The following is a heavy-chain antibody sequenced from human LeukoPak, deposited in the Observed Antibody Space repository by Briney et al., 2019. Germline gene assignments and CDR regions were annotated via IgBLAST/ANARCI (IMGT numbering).Heavy chain of an antibody. V-gene: IGHV4-39*02. Sequence: SETLSLTCTVSGGSISSSSYYWGWIRQPPGKGLEWIGEINHSGSTNYNPSLKSRVTISVDTSKRHFSLRLSSVTAADTAVYYCARDTSSWPNLDFWGQGTLVTVSS. CDR1: GGSISSSSYY. CDR2: INHSGST. D-gene: IGHD6-13*01. J-gene: IGHJ4*02. CDR3: ARDTSSWPNLDF.